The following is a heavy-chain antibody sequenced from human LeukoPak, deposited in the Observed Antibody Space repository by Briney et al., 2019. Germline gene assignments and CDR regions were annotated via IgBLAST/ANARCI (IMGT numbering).Heavy chain of an antibody. CDR2: IYSCGST. J-gene: IGHJ4*02. CDR1: GFTVSSNY. CDR3: AARNYDFWSGFTFDY. D-gene: IGHD3-3*01. V-gene: IGHV3-66*02. Sequence: GGSLRLSCAASGFTVSSNYMSWVRQAPGKGLEWVSVIYSCGSTYYADSVKGRFTISRDNSKNTLYLQMNSLRAEDTAVYYCAARNYDFWSGFTFDYWGQGTLVTVSS.